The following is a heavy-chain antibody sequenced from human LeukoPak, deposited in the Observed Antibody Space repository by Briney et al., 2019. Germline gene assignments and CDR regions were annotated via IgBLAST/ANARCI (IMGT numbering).Heavy chain of an antibody. CDR3: ARDMEEQQLGPYYYYGMDV. CDR2: ISSSGSTI. J-gene: IGHJ6*02. D-gene: IGHD6-13*01. CDR1: GFTFSDYY. V-gene: IGHV3-11*01. Sequence: GGSLRLSCAASGFTFSDYYMSWIRQAPGKGLEWVSYISSSGSTIYYAGSVKGRFTISRDNAKNSLYLQMNSLRAEDTAVYYCARDMEEQQLGPYYYYGMDVWGQGTTVTVSS.